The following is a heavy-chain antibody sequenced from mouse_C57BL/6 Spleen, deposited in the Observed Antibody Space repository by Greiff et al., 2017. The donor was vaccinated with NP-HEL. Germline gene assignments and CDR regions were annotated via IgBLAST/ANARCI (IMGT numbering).Heavy chain of an antibody. CDR3: ARGTLTGTEAMDY. J-gene: IGHJ4*01. V-gene: IGHV1-72*01. CDR2: IDPNSGGT. CDR1: GYTFTSYW. Sequence: QVQLKQPGAELVKPGASVKLSCKASGYTFTSYWMHWVKQRPGRGLEWIGRIDPNSGGTKYNEKFKSKATLTVDKPSSTAYMQLSSLTSEDSAVYYCARGTLTGTEAMDYWGQGTSVTVSS. D-gene: IGHD4-1*01.